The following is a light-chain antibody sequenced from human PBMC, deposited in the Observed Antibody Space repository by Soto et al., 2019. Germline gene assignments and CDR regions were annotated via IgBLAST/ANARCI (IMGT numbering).Light chain of an antibody. Sequence: QSALTQPASVSGSPGQSITISCTGPSSDVGGYHSVSWYQHHPGKAPKLMIYEVSNRPSGVSNRFSGSKSGNTASLIISGLQAEDEAEYYCSSYIGSSTVFGGGTKLTVL. CDR3: SSYIGSSTV. V-gene: IGLV2-14*01. CDR1: SSDVGGYHS. J-gene: IGLJ2*01. CDR2: EVS.